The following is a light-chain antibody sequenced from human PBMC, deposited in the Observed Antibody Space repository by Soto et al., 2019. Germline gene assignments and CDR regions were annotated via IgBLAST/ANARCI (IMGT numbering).Light chain of an antibody. J-gene: IGKJ2*01. CDR3: QQSFGPPYT. Sequence: DIQMTQSPSSLFASVGDRVTITCRASQSLGRRLTWYQQKAGEAPKLLIYETSNLQNGVPSRLSGSGSETDFTLTINSLQPEDFATYYCQQSFGPPYTFGQGTKLETK. CDR2: ETS. CDR1: QSLGRR. V-gene: IGKV1-39*01.